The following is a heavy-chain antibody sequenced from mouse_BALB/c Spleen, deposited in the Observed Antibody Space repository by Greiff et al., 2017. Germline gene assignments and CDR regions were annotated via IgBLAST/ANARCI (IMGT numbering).Heavy chain of an antibody. CDR1: GYAFSSYW. CDR2: IYPGDGDT. J-gene: IGHJ4*01. V-gene: IGHV1-80*01. D-gene: IGHD2-4*01. CDR3: ARNYDYDRYYAMDY. Sequence: VQLQQSGAELVRPGSSVKISCKASGYAFSSYWMNWVKQRPGPGLEWIGQIYPGDGDTNYNGKFKGKATLTADKSSSTAYMQLSSLTSEDSAVYFCARNYDYDRYYAMDYWGQGTSVTVSS.